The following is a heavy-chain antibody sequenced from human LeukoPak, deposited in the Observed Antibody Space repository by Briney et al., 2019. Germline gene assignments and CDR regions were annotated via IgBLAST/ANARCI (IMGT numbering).Heavy chain of an antibody. CDR1: GFTFSSYS. CDR2: ISSSSSYI. Sequence: GGSLRLSCAASGFTFSSYSMNWVRQAPGKGPEWVSSISSSSSYIYYADSVKGRFTISRDNAKNSLYLQMNSLRAEDTAVYYCARLQYYDSSGYYPGAFDIWGQGTMVTVSS. J-gene: IGHJ3*02. D-gene: IGHD3-22*01. CDR3: ARLQYYDSSGYYPGAFDI. V-gene: IGHV3-21*01.